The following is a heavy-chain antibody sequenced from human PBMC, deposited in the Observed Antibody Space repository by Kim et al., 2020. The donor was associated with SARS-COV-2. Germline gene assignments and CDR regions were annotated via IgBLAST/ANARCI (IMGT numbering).Heavy chain of an antibody. J-gene: IGHJ4*02. CDR3: ASSLLWFGELLLPTDY. D-gene: IGHD3-10*01. V-gene: IGHV1-69*01. Sequence: KVQGRVTITADESTSTAYMELSSLRSEDTAVYYCASSLLWFGELLLPTDYWGQGTLVTVSS.